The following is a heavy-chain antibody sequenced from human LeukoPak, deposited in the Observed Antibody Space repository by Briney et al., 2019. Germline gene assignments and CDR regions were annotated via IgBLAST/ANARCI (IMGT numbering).Heavy chain of an antibody. CDR3: ARPLGYTGTGTYFGY. CDR1: GFTFSSYE. V-gene: IGHV3-48*03. Sequence: EGSLRLSCEASGFTFSSYEMNWVRQAPGKGLEWVSYISRGGDIIHYADSVKGRFTISRDNAKNSLYLQMNSLRVEDTAVYYCARPLGYTGTGTYFGYWGQGALVTISS. D-gene: IGHD3-10*01. J-gene: IGHJ4*02. CDR2: ISRGGDII.